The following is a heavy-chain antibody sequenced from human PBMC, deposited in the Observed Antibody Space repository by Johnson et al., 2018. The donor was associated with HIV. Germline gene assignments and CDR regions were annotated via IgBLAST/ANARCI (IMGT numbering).Heavy chain of an antibody. CDR2: ISYDGSNK. CDR3: ARGRKTVTTVRPSAFDI. J-gene: IGHJ3*02. V-gene: IGHV3-30-3*01. Sequence: QVHLVESGGGVVQPGRSLRLSCAASGFTFSSYAMHWVRQAPGKGLEWVAVISYDGSNKYYADSVKGRFTISRDNYKNTLYLQMNSLRAEDTAVYYCARGRKTVTTVRPSAFDIWGQGTTVTVSS. D-gene: IGHD4-17*01. CDR1: GFTFSSYA.